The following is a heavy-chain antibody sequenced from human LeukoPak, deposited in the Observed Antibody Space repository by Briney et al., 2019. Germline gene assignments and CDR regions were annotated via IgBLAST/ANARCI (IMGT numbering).Heavy chain of an antibody. CDR2: IRYDGSNK. CDR1: GFTFSSYG. Sequence: PGGSLRLSCAASGFTFSSYGMHWVRQAPGKGLEWVAFIRYDGSNKYYADSVKGRFTISRDNSKNTLYLQMNSLRAEDTAIYYCAKIRSSKAYDAFDIWGQGTMVTVSS. J-gene: IGHJ3*02. CDR3: AKIRSSKAYDAFDI. V-gene: IGHV3-30*02.